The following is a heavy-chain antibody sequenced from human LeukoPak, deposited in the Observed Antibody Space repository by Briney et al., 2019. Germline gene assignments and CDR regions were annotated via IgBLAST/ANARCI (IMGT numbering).Heavy chain of an antibody. Sequence: LETLSLTCTVSGGSISSSSYYWGWIRQPPGKGLEWIGSIYYSGSSYYNPSLKSRVTIFGDTSKNQFFLRLSSVTAADTAVYYCASTLRFLPYRRFDYWGQGTLVTVPS. CDR3: ASTLRFLPYRRFDY. V-gene: IGHV4-39*01. CDR2: IYYSGSS. J-gene: IGHJ4*02. CDR1: GGSISSSSYY. D-gene: IGHD3-3*01.